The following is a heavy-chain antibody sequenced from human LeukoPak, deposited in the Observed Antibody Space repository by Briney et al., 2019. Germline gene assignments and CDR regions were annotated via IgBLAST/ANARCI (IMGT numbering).Heavy chain of an antibody. CDR2: IIPILGIA. V-gene: IGHV1-69*04. CDR1: GGTFSSYA. Sequence: VASVKVSCKASGGTFSSYAISWVRQAPGQGLEWMGRIIPILGIANYAQKFQGRVTITADKSTSTAYMELSSLRSEDTAVYYCARSKLSSWYINYWGQGTLVTVSS. CDR3: ARSKLSSWYINY. J-gene: IGHJ4*02. D-gene: IGHD6-13*01.